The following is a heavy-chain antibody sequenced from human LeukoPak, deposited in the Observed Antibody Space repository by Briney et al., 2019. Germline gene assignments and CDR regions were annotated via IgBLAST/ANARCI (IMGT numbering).Heavy chain of an antibody. CDR2: INTDTGKP. CDR1: GYSYTTYG. CDR3: ARGIGIGIVLMVHGNMDV. J-gene: IGHJ6*03. D-gene: IGHD2-8*01. Sequence: ASVKVSGKASGYSYTTYGIYWVRQAPGQGLEWMGWINTDTGKPTYAQGFTGRFVLSLDTSVTTAYLQISSLKAEDTAVYYCARGIGIGIVLMVHGNMDVWGKGTTVTVSS. V-gene: IGHV7-4-1*02.